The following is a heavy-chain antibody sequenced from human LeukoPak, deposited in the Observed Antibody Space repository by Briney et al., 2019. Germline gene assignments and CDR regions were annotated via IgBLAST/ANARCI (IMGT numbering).Heavy chain of an antibody. CDR3: TRDPGYSSSSISF. CDR2: IDRSNSDI. CDR1: GFALSGYR. D-gene: IGHD6-6*01. V-gene: IGHV3-21*01. Sequence: GGSLRLSCAASGFALSGYRINWVRQPPGKGLEWVSFIDRSNSDIYYADSVKGRFTISRDNARESVFLQLNRLRAEDTAVYYCTRDPGYSSSSISFWGQGTLVTVSS. J-gene: IGHJ4*02.